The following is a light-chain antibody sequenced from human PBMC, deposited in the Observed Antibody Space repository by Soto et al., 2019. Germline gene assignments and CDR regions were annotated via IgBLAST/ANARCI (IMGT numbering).Light chain of an antibody. CDR3: QQYNNWPPIT. V-gene: IGKV3-15*01. CDR1: QSVSSN. J-gene: IGKJ5*01. CDR2: GAS. Sequence: EVVVTQSPARLAVSALEGGTLSCRASQSVSSNLAWYQQKPGQAPRLLIYGASTRATGIPARFSGSGSGTEFTLTISSLQSEDFAVYYCQQYNNWPPITFGQGTRLEIK.